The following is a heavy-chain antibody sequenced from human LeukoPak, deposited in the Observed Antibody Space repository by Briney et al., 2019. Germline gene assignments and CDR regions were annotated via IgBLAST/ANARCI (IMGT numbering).Heavy chain of an antibody. CDR1: GFTVSSNY. CDR2: IYSGGST. CDR3: ARDGLVSCSSCFDY. J-gene: IGHJ4*02. D-gene: IGHD6-13*01. V-gene: IGHV3-66*01. Sequence: GGSLRLSCAASGFTVSSNYMSWVRQAPGKGLERVSVIYSGGSTYYADSVKGRFTISRDNSKNTLYLQMNSLRAEDTAVYYCARDGLVSCSSCFDYWGQGTLVTVSS.